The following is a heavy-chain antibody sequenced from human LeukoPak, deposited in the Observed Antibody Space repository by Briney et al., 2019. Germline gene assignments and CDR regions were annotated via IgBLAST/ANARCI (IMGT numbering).Heavy chain of an antibody. CDR2: ISAYNDNT. CDR1: GYTFTNFI. J-gene: IGHJ4*02. D-gene: IGHD2-15*01. Sequence: GASVKVSCKASGYTFTNFIINWVRQAPGQGLEWMGWISAYNDNTSYAQMFQDRVTMSTDTSTSTAYMELRSLRFDDTAVYYCARRGLRFGYCNGGSCLKPFYFDSWGQGTLVTVSS. V-gene: IGHV1-18*01. CDR3: ARRGLRFGYCNGGSCLKPFYFDS.